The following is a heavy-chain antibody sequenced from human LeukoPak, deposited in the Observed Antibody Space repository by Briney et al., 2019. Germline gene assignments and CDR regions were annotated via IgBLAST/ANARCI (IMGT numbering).Heavy chain of an antibody. CDR1: GYSFTSYW. CDR2: IYPGDSDT. Sequence: GESLQISCKGSGYSFTSYWIGWVRQMPGKGLEWMGIIYPGDSDTRYSPSFQGQVTISADKSISTAYLQWSSLKASDTAMYYCASYDFWSGYPLWYWGQGTLVTVSS. V-gene: IGHV5-51*06. D-gene: IGHD3-3*01. CDR3: ASYDFWSGYPLWY. J-gene: IGHJ4*02.